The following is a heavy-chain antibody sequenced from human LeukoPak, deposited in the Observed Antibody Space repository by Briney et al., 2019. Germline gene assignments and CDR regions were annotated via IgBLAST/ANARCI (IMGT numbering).Heavy chain of an antibody. CDR2: IQYDGSNE. D-gene: IGHD6-19*01. J-gene: IGHJ6*03. CDR1: GFTFSSYG. Sequence: GGSLRLSCAASGFTFSSYGMHWVRQAPGKGLEWVAYIQYDGSNEQYADSVKGRFSISRDSSKNILYLQMNSLRSEDTAVYYCARGPVSYSSGRGYYYYMDVWGKGTTVTVSS. V-gene: IGHV3-30*02. CDR3: ARGPVSYSSGRGYYYYMDV.